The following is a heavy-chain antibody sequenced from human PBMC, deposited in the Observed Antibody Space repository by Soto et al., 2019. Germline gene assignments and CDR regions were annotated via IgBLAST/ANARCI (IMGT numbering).Heavy chain of an antibody. D-gene: IGHD3-9*01. CDR2: TSSSSSYI. CDR1: GFTFSSYS. J-gene: IGHJ4*02. Sequence: GGSLRLSCAASGFTFSSYSMNWVRQAPGKGLEWVSSTSSSSSYIYYADSVKGRFTISRDNAKNSLYLQMNSLRAEDTAVYYCARDYDILTGYYPFDYWGQGTLVTVS. CDR3: ARDYDILTGYYPFDY. V-gene: IGHV3-21*01.